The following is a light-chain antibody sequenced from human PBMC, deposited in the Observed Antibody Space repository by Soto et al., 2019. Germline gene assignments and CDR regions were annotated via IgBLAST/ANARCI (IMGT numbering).Light chain of an antibody. V-gene: IGKV3-15*01. Sequence: EIVMTQSPATLSVSPGERATLSCRASQSVYSKLAWYQQKPGQGPRLLIYGASSRATGIPVRFSGSGSGTEFTLTISSLQSEDFAVYYCQHYSTWLWTFGQGTKVEIK. CDR3: QHYSTWLWT. CDR1: QSVYSK. CDR2: GAS. J-gene: IGKJ1*01.